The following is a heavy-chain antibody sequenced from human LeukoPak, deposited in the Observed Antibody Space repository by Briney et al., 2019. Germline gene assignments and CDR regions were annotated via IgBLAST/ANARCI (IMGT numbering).Heavy chain of an antibody. CDR1: GFSGFPFNYYA. CDR2: ITTTGGSI. J-gene: IGHJ4*02. V-gene: IGHV3-21*01. D-gene: IGHD3-10*01. Sequence: GGSLRLSCAASGFSGFPFNYYAMTWVRQAPGQGLEWVSSITTTGGSIYYADSVRGRFTISRDNAKNSLYLQMNSLRAEDTAVYYCATSFGALRGYWGQGTLVSVSS. CDR3: ATSFGALRGY.